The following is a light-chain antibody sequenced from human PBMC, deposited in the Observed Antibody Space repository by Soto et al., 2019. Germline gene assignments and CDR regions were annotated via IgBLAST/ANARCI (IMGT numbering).Light chain of an antibody. V-gene: IGLV1-51*01. CDR2: DNS. J-gene: IGLJ2*01. Sequence: QSVLTQPPSVSAAPGQKVTISCSGSSSNIGNNYVSWYQQFPGTAPKLLIYDNSKRPSGIPDRFSGSRSGTSATLGITGLQTGDEADYYCGTWDSNRRVVFGGGTKLTVL. CDR1: SSNIGNNY. CDR3: GTWDSNRRVV.